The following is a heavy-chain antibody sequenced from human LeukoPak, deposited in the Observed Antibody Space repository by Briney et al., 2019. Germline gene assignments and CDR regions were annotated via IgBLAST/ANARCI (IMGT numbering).Heavy chain of an antibody. CDR2: INHSGST. Sequence: PSETLSLTCAVYGGSFSGYYWSWIRQPPGKGLEWIGEINHSGSTNYNPSLKSRVTISVDTSKNQFSLKLSSVTAADTAVYYCARGRSWNGPFDYWGQGTLVTVSS. D-gene: IGHD1-1*01. V-gene: IGHV4-34*01. CDR1: GGSFSGYY. J-gene: IGHJ4*02. CDR3: ARGRSWNGPFDY.